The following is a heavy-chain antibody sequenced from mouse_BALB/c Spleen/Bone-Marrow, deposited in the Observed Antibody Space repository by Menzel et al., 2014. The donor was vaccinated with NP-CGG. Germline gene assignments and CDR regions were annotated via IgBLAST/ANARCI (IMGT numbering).Heavy chain of an antibody. V-gene: IGHV1-74*01. CDR1: DHTFTSYW. Sequence: VKLMESGPELVRPGASVKMSCKASDHTFTSYWMHWVKQRPGQGLEWIGMIDPSNSETRLNQKFKDKATLNVDKSSNTAYMHLSSLTSEDSAVYYCARTFQPRRAMDYWGQGSSVTVSS. CDR3: ARTFQPRRAMDY. CDR2: IDPSNSET. D-gene: IGHD6-1*01. J-gene: IGHJ4*01.